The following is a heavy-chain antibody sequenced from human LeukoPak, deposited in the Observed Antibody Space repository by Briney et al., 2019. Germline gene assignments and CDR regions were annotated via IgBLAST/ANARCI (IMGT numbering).Heavy chain of an antibody. J-gene: IGHJ4*02. V-gene: IGHV3-9*03. D-gene: IGHD6-25*01. CDR1: GFTFDDYA. Sequence: GGSLRLSCAASGFTFDDYAMHWVRQAPGKGLEWVSGISWNSGSIGYADSVKGRFTISRDNAKNSLYLQMNSLRAEDMALYYCAKDSSPYHSGNFDYWGQGTLVTVSS. CDR2: ISWNSGSI. CDR3: AKDSSPYHSGNFDY.